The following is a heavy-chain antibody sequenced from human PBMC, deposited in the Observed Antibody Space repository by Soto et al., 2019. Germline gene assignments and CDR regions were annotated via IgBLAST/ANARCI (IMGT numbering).Heavy chain of an antibody. CDR2: IYWDDAK. Sequence: QITLKESGPTLVKPTQTLTLTCTFSGFSLSTSGVNVGWIRRPPGKALEWLALIYWDDAKRYSPSLKNRLTITKDTSKNQVVLTMTNIDPVDTATYYCAHRRRGYSYGYYFDYWGQGTLVTVSS. CDR3: AHRRRGYSYGYYFDY. V-gene: IGHV2-5*02. CDR1: GFSLSTSGVN. J-gene: IGHJ4*02. D-gene: IGHD5-18*01.